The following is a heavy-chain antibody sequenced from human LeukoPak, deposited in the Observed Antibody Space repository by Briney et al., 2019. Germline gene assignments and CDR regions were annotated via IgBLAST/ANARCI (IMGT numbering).Heavy chain of an antibody. J-gene: IGHJ4*02. CDR3: AREHYNYYDNSGSIDY. CDR2: IWYDGSNK. D-gene: IGHD3-22*01. V-gene: IGHV3-33*01. Sequence: GGSLRLSCAASGFTFSSYGMHWVRQAPGKGLEWVVVIWYDGSNKYYADSVKGRFTISRDNPKNTLYLQMNSLRAEDTAVYYCAREHYNYYDNSGSIDYWGQGTLVTVSS. CDR1: GFTFSSYG.